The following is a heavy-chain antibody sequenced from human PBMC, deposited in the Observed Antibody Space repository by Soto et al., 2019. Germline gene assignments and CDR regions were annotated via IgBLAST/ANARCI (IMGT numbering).Heavy chain of an antibody. CDR1: GYTFTSYG. J-gene: IGHJ6*03. CDR3: ASGVVVAATNYYYYMDV. Sequence: ASVKVSCKASGYTFTSYGISWVRQAPGQGLEWMGWISAYNGNTNYAQKLQGRVTMTTDTSTSTAYMELRSLRSDDTAVYYCASGVVVAATNYYYYMDVWGKGTTVTVAS. D-gene: IGHD2-15*01. V-gene: IGHV1-18*01. CDR2: ISAYNGNT.